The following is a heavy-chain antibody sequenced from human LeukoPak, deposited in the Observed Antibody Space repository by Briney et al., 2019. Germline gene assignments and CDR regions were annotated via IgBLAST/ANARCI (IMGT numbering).Heavy chain of an antibody. CDR2: FYYSGST. CDR3: ARDRASDGYNLLYYYYYGMDV. V-gene: IGHV4-31*03. D-gene: IGHD5-24*01. CDR1: GGSISSGGYY. J-gene: IGHJ6*02. Sequence: PSLTVSLTCTVSGGSISSGGYYWGWIRQPPGKGLEWIGCFYYSGSTYYNPSLKSRVTITEDTSKNQFSLKLSSVTAADTAVYYCARDRASDGYNLLYYYYYGMDVWGQGTTVTVSS.